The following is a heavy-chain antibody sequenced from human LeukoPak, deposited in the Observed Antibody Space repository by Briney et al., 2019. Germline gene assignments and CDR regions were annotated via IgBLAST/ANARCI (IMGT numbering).Heavy chain of an antibody. CDR1: GGTFSNSA. Sequence: ASVKVSCKASGGTFSNSAISWVRQAPGQGLEWMGWISAYNGNTNYAQKLQGRVTMTTDTSTSTAYMELRSLRSDDTAVYYCARDLWFGNNWFDPWGQGTLVTVSS. J-gene: IGHJ5*02. CDR2: ISAYNGNT. D-gene: IGHD3-10*01. V-gene: IGHV1-18*01. CDR3: ARDLWFGNNWFDP.